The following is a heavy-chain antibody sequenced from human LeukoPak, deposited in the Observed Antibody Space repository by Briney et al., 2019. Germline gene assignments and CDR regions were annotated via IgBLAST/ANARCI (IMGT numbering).Heavy chain of an antibody. CDR1: GFTFSSYA. Sequence: QAGGSLRLSCAASGFTFSSYAMSWVRQAPGKGLEWVSAISGSGGSTYYADSVKGRFTISRDNSKNTLYLQMNSLRAEDTAVYYCTRDFQGRYHYHMDVWGKGTTVTVSS. D-gene: IGHD3-10*01. CDR2: ISGSGGST. CDR3: TRDFQGRYHYHMDV. V-gene: IGHV3-23*01. J-gene: IGHJ6*03.